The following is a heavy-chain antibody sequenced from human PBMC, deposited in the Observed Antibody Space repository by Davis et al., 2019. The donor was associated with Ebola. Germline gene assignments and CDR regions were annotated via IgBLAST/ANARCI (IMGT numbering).Heavy chain of an antibody. V-gene: IGHV7-4-1*02. CDR2: INTDTRNP. Sequence: AASVKVSCKASGYTFTDYPINWVRQAPGQGLEWLGWINTDTRNPTYAQGFTGRFVFSLDTSVSTAYLQISSLKAEDTAVYYCGRCEENPDTTMVSCFDYWGQGTLVTVSS. J-gene: IGHJ4*02. CDR3: GRCEENPDTTMVSCFDY. CDR1: GYTFTDYP. D-gene: IGHD5-18*01.